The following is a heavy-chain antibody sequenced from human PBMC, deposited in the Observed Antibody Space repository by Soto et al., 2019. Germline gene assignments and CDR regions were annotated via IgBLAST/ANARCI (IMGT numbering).Heavy chain of an antibody. CDR2: ISGGSDAK. V-gene: IGHV3-48*02. Sequence: GGSLRLSCAASGFTFSNYGMTWVRQAPGKGLEWISYISGGSDAKYYADSVKGRFTISRDRAKNSLYLQMNSLRDEDTAVYYCARDDVLCDGGRCYGVPLDVWGKGTTVTVSS. D-gene: IGHD2-15*01. CDR1: GFTFSNYG. CDR3: ARDDVLCDGGRCYGVPLDV. J-gene: IGHJ6*04.